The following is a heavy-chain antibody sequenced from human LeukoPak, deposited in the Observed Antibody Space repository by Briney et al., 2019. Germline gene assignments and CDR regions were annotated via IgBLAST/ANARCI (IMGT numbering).Heavy chain of an antibody. CDR3: ARGQGGSYLGRYYCMDV. CDR1: GGTFSSYA. V-gene: IGHV1-69*05. CDR2: IIPIFGTA. D-gene: IGHD1-26*01. Sequence: PLASAKVSCKASGGTFSSYAISWVRQAPGQGLEWMGGIIPIFGTANYAQKFQGRVTITTDESTSTAYMELSSLRSEDTAVYYCARGQGGSYLGRYYCMDVWGKGTTVTVSS. J-gene: IGHJ6*03.